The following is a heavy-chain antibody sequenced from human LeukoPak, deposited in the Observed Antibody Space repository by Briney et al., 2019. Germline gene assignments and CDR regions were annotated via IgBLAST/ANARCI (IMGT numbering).Heavy chain of an antibody. D-gene: IGHD3-22*01. J-gene: IGHJ4*02. CDR3: ARWYYDSSGYRYFDY. CDR1: GVSISSYY. Sequence: PSETLSPTCTVSGVSISSYYWTWIRQPPGKGLEWIGNINYSGSTKYNPSLKSRVTISVDTSKNQFSLKLSSVTAADTAVYYCARWYYDSSGYRYFDYWGQGTLVTVSS. V-gene: IGHV4-59*01. CDR2: INYSGST.